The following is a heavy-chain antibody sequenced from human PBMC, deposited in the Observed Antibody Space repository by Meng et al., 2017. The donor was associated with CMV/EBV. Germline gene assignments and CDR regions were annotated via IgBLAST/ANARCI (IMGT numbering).Heavy chain of an antibody. V-gene: IGHV1-69*05. CDR2: SIPIFGTA. Sequence: SVKVSCKASGGTFSSYAISWVRQAPGQGLEWMGGSIPIFGTANYAQKLQGRVTITTDESTSTAYMELSSLRSEDTAVYYCAREKHKYQLRRAAFDYWGQGTLVTVSS. D-gene: IGHD2-2*01. CDR3: AREKHKYQLRRAAFDY. J-gene: IGHJ4*02. CDR1: GGTFSSYA.